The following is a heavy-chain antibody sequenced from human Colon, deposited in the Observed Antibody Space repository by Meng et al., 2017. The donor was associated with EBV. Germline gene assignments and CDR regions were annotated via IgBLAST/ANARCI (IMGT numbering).Heavy chain of an antibody. CDR3: ARRVGTGFDY. CDR1: GFIFRTYS. Sequence: EVHLVESGGGLVKPGGSLRLSCAGSGFIFRTYSMNWVRQAPGRGLEWVASLSDSGTYMYYADSVRGRFTISGDYAKNSLYLEMNSLTAEDTGVYYCARRVGTGFDYWGPGTMVTVSS. CDR2: LSDSGTYM. D-gene: IGHD1-1*01. V-gene: IGHV3-21*01. J-gene: IGHJ4*02.